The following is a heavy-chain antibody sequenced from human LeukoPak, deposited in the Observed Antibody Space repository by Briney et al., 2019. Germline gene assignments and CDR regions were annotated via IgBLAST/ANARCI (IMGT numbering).Heavy chain of an antibody. CDR2: LTSGGST. D-gene: IGHD3-16*01. CDR3: AKKIGGVYAFDI. CDR1: GFTFSSYA. J-gene: IGHJ3*02. V-gene: IGHV3-23*01. Sequence: GGSLRLSCAASGFTFSSYAMNWVRQAPGKGLEWVSLLTSGGSTYYADSVKGRFTISRDNSKDTLYLQMNSLRAEDTAVYYCAKKIGGVYAFDIWGQGTMVTASS.